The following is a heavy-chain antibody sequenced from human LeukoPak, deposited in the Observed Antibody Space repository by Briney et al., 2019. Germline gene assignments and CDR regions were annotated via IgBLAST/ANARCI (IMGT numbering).Heavy chain of an antibody. CDR1: DASISSSRFY. D-gene: IGHD2-21*01. CDR2: ASYSGGT. Sequence: SETLSLTCDVSDASISSSRFYWGWIRQPPGKGLEWIGSASYSGGTYYNSSLKSRVTISVDMSKNQFSLRLTSVTAADTAVYYYARQLPCGGSFYYGLDVWGQGTTVTVSS. CDR3: ARQLPCGGSFYYGLDV. J-gene: IGHJ6*02. V-gene: IGHV4-39*01.